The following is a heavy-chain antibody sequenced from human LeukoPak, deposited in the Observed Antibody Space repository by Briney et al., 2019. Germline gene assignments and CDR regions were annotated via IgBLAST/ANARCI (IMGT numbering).Heavy chain of an antibody. CDR1: GYTFNAYG. J-gene: IGHJ4*02. V-gene: IGHV1-18*01. Sequence: ASVKVSCKASGYTFNAYGITWVRQAPGQGLEWMGWINANNGVTKFAQNLQDRVTMTTDTPTSKAYLELRSLRSDDTAVYYCARVVGIAGERISFFDCWGQGTRVTVSS. CDR2: INANNGVT. CDR3: ARVVGIAGERISFFDC. D-gene: IGHD3-3*02.